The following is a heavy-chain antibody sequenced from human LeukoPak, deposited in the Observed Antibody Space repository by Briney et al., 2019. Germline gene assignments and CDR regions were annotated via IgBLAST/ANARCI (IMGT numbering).Heavy chain of an antibody. CDR1: GFTFSTYW. D-gene: IGHD3-22*01. V-gene: IGHV3-48*04. J-gene: IGHJ6*02. CDR2: ISSSGSTI. CDR3: ARETYYDSSGYTMDV. Sequence: GGSLRLSCAASGFTFSTYWMTWVRQAPGKGLEWVSYISSSGSTIYYADSVKGRFTISRDNAKNSLYLQMNSLRAEDTAVYYCARETYYDSSGYTMDVWGQGTTVTVSS.